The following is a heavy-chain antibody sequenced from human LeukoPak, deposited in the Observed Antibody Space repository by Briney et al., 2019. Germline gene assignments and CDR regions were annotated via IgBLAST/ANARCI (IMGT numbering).Heavy chain of an antibody. J-gene: IGHJ4*01. CDR1: GGSISSYY. Sequence: SETLSLTCSVSGGSISSYYWSWIRQPPGKGLEWTGHVYYSGSTNYNPSLRSRVSMSVDTSKNHFSLNLSSVLAADTAVYFCARVRKEGPYSSAGDFDYWGHGILVTVSS. D-gene: IGHD6-25*01. CDR3: ARVRKEGPYSSAGDFDY. CDR2: VYYSGST. V-gene: IGHV4-59*01.